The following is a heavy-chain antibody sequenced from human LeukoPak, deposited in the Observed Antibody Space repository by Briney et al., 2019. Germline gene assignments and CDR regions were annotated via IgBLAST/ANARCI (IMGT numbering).Heavy chain of an antibody. CDR1: GGSISSYY. V-gene: IGHV4-59*01. D-gene: IGHD3-10*01. CDR2: IYYSGST. Sequence: SETLSLTCTVSGGSISSYYWSWIRQPPGKGLEWIGYIYYSGSTNYNPSLKSRVTISVDTSKNQFSLKLSSVTAADTAVYYCARAPVLLWFGDSSSQYNWFDPWGQGTLVTVSS. J-gene: IGHJ5*02. CDR3: ARAPVLLWFGDSSSQYNWFDP.